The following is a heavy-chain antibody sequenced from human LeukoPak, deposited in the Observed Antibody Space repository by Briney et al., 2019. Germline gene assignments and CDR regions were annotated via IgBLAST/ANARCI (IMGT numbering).Heavy chain of an antibody. Sequence: SGGSLRLSCAASGLTFSASWMTWVRQAPGKGLEWVANINQDGSATYYVDSVKGRFTISRDNAKNSLYLQMNSLRAEDTAVFYCAKTIGNWGQGILVTVSA. CDR1: GLTFSASW. CDR2: INQDGSAT. V-gene: IGHV3-7*05. D-gene: IGHD1-7*01. CDR3: AKTIGN. J-gene: IGHJ4*02.